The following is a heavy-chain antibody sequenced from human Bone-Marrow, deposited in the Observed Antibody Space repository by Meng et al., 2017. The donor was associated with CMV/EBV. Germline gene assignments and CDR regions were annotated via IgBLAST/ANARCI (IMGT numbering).Heavy chain of an antibody. Sequence: ASVKVSCKASGYTFTGYYMHWVRQAPGQGLEWMGWINPNSGGTNYAQKFQGRVTMTRDTSISTAYMELSRLRSDDTAVYYCARSLRRSNSSSAGFDYWGQGTLVTVSS. CDR1: GYTFTGYY. CDR2: INPNSGGT. CDR3: ARSLRRSNSSSAGFDY. D-gene: IGHD6-6*01. V-gene: IGHV1-2*02. J-gene: IGHJ4*02.